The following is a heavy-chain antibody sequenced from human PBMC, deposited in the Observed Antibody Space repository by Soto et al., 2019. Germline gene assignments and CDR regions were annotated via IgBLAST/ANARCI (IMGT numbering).Heavy chain of an antibody. CDR1: GFTFSSYA. Sequence: GGSLRLSCAASGFTFSSYAMHWVRQAPGKGLEWVAVISYDRSNKYYADSVKGRFTISRDNSKNTLYLQLNSLRAEDTAVYYCARDKRDLRFLEWSYYFDYWGQGTLVTVSS. D-gene: IGHD3-3*01. CDR3: ARDKRDLRFLEWSYYFDY. J-gene: IGHJ4*02. CDR2: ISYDRSNK. V-gene: IGHV3-30-3*01.